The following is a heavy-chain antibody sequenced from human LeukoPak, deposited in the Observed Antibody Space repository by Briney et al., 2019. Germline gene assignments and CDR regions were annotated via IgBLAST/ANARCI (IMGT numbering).Heavy chain of an antibody. CDR1: GGSINNYY. V-gene: IGHV4-59*08. D-gene: IGHD3-22*01. CDR2: VYYSGRT. Sequence: PSETLSLTCTVSGGSINNYYWSWIRQPPGQGLQWIGYVYYSGRTSYNPSLQSRVTISVNTSKSEFSLELSSVIAADTAVYYCARHGYDSNGLDWGQGTLVTVSS. J-gene: IGHJ4*02. CDR3: ARHGYDSNGLD.